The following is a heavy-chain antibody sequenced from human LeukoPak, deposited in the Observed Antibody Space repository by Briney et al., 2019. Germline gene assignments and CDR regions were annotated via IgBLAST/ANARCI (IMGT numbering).Heavy chain of an antibody. CDR3: AREDYCDSSGYYGGQRWFDP. Sequence: SVKVSCKASGGTFSSYAISWVRQAPGQGLEWMGGIIPIFGTANYAQKFQGRVTITADESTSTAYMELSSLRSEDTAVYYCAREDYCDSSGYYGGQRWFDPWGQGTLVTVSS. V-gene: IGHV1-69*13. D-gene: IGHD3-22*01. CDR1: GGTFSSYA. J-gene: IGHJ5*02. CDR2: IIPIFGTA.